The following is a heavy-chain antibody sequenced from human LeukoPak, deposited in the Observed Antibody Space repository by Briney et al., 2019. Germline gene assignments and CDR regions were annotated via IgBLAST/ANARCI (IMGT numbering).Heavy chain of an antibody. J-gene: IGHJ4*02. CDR1: GGSISSYY. D-gene: IGHD3-22*01. Sequence: SETLSLTCTVSGGSISSYYWSWIRQPPGKGLEWIGYTYYGGSTNYNPSLKGRVTISRDTSKNQFSLKLSSVTAADTAVYYCARRGYYYDSSGSSYYFDYWGQGTLVTVSS. CDR2: TYYGGST. CDR3: ARRGYYYDSSGSSYYFDY. V-gene: IGHV4-59*08.